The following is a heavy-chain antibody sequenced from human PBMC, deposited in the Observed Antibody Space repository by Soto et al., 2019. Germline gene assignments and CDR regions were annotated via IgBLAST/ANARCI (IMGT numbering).Heavy chain of an antibody. V-gene: IGHV3-15*01. CDR2: IKSKTDGRTT. Sequence: PVGTHRLSFATAGFTFSNTWMSWVRKAAGKELEWVGRIKSKTDGRTTDYAAPVKGRFTISRDDSKNTLYLQMNSLKTEDTAVYYCTTDPKYSSLDDP. D-gene: IGHD6-6*01. CDR1: GFTFSNTW. CDR3: TTDPKYSSLDDP. J-gene: IGHJ5*02.